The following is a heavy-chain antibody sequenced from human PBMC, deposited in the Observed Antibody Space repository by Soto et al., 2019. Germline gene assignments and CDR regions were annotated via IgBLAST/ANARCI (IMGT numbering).Heavy chain of an antibody. J-gene: IGHJ5*02. CDR3: ASSSQLLSRIDR. CDR1: GGSISSGGYY. CDR2: IYYSGST. V-gene: IGHV4-39*01. Sequence: SETLSLTCTVSGGSISSGGYYWSWIRQHPGKGLEWIGYIYYSGSTYYSPSLKSRVTISVDTSKNQFSLKLSSVTAADTAVYYCASSSQLLSRIDRWGQGTLVTVSS. D-gene: IGHD3-22*01.